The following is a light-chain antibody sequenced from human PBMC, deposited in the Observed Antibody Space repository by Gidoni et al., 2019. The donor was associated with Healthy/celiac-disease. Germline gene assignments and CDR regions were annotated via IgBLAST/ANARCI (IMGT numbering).Light chain of an antibody. Sequence: DIQMTQSPSTLSASVGDRVTITCRASQSISSWLAWYQQKPGKAPKLLIYKASSLESGVPSRFSGSGSGTEFTLTIISLQPDDFATYYCQQYNSNSYTFGQGTKLEIK. V-gene: IGKV1-5*03. CDR2: KAS. J-gene: IGKJ2*01. CDR3: QQYNSNSYT. CDR1: QSISSW.